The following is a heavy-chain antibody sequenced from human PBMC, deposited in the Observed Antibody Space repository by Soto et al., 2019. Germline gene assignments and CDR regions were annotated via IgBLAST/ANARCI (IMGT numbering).Heavy chain of an antibody. D-gene: IGHD5-12*01. CDR2: IDNYGSEI. CDR1: GFALSSYW. CDR3: ATYSGYALPMDV. V-gene: IGHV3-7*01. J-gene: IGHJ6*03. Sequence: EVQLVESGGGLVQPGGSLRLSCAASGFALSSYWMTWVRQAPGKGLEWVASIDNYGSEIHYVGSVKGRFTISRDNAKNSVYLQMNSLRAEDSAMCYCATYSGYALPMDVWGKGTTVTVSS.